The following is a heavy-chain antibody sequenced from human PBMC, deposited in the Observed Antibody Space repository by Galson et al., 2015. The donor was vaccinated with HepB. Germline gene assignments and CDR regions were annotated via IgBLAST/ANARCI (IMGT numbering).Heavy chain of an antibody. Sequence: SLRLSCAASGFTFSSYCMHWVRQAPGKGLEWVAVVSYDGRNKYYADSVKGRFTISRDNSKNTLYLQMNSLRAEDTAVYYCAKDPSGSPRNYFDYWGQGTLVTVSS. V-gene: IGHV3-30*18. CDR2: VSYDGRNK. CDR1: GFTFSSYC. CDR3: AKDPSGSPRNYFDY. J-gene: IGHJ4*02. D-gene: IGHD1-26*01.